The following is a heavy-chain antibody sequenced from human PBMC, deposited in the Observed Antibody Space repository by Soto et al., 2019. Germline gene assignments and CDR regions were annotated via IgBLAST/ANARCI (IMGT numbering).Heavy chain of an antibody. CDR3: THVNRGVNWD. CDR2: IYWDDDD. V-gene: IGHV2-5*02. Sequence: QITLKESGPTLVKPTQTLTLTCNFSGFSLSTSGLGVSWIRQPPGKALEWLALIYWDDDDRYSPSLNGRLSLRKDISKNQAVLTLTTPHRAGTRTSFCTHVNRGVNWDWGPGTVVSVSS. J-gene: IGHJ4*02. CDR1: GFSLSTSGLG. D-gene: IGHD7-27*01.